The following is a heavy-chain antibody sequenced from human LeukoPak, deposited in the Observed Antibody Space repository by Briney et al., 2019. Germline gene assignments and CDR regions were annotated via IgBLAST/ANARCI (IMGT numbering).Heavy chain of an antibody. CDR2: ISSTSSTI. J-gene: IGHJ4*02. CDR1: GFTFSDYT. V-gene: IGHV3-48*02. CDR3: ARAQYNSAWLWDY. D-gene: IGHD6-19*01. Sequence: PGGSLRLSCTASGFTFSDYTMNWVRQAPGKGLAWVSSISSTSSTIYYADSVKGRFTISRDNARNSLYLQMNSLRDEDTAVYYCARAQYNSAWLWDYWGQGTLVTVSS.